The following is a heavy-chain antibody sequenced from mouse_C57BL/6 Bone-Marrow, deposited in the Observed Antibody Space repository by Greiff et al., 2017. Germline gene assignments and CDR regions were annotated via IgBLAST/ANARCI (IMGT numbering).Heavy chain of an antibody. CDR3: ARGYGWYFDV. Sequence: EVKLVESGGGLVKPGGSLKLSCAASGFTFSDYGMHWVRQAPEKGLEWVAYISSGSSTIYYADTVKGRFTISSDNAKNTLFLQMTSLRSEDTAMYYCARGYGWYFDVWGTGTTVTVSS. D-gene: IGHD1-1*01. J-gene: IGHJ1*03. CDR1: GFTFSDYG. CDR2: ISSGSSTI. V-gene: IGHV5-17*01.